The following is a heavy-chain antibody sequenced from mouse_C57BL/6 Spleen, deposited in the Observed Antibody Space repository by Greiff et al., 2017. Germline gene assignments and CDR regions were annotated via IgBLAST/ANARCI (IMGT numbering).Heavy chain of an antibody. D-gene: IGHD1-1*01. J-gene: IGHJ3*01. CDR2: IWSGGST. CDR1: GFSLTSYG. Sequence: QVQLQQSGPGLVQPSQSLSITCTVSGFSLTSYGVHWVRQSPGKGLEWLGVIWSGGSTDYNAAFISRLSISKDDSKSQVFFKMSSLQADDTAIYYCARNLYCSSFAWFAYWGQGTLVTVSA. V-gene: IGHV2-2*01. CDR3: ARNLYCSSFAWFAY.